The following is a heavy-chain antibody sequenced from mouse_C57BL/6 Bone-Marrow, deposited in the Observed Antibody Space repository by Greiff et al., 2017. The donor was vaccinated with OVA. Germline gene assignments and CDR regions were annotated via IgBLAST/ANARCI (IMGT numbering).Heavy chain of an antibody. J-gene: IGHJ2*01. CDR1: GYSFTDYN. CDR2: INPNYGTT. Sequence: VQLQQSGPELVKPGASVKISCKASGYSFTDYNMNWVKQSNGKSPEWIGVINPNYGTTSYNQKLKGKATLTVDQSSSTAYIHLNSLTSEDSSVYYCSSYDYGPYFDYWGQGTTLTVSS. V-gene: IGHV1-39*01. D-gene: IGHD2-4*01. CDR3: SSYDYGPYFDY.